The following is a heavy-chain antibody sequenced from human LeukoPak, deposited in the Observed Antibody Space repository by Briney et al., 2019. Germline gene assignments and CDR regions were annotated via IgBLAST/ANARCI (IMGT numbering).Heavy chain of an antibody. V-gene: IGHV3-30*02. D-gene: IGHD6-13*01. CDR1: GFTFSSYG. CDR3: AKVRAAAGFYYYYYMDV. Sequence: GGFLRLSCAASGFTFSSYGMHWVRQAPGKGLEWVAFIRYDGSNKYYADSVKGRFTISRDNSKNTLYLQMNSLRAEDTAVYYCAKVRAAAGFYYYYYMDVWGKGTTVTISS. J-gene: IGHJ6*03. CDR2: IRYDGSNK.